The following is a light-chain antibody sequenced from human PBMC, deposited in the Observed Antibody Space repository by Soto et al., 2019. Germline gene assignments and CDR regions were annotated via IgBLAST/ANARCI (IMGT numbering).Light chain of an antibody. V-gene: IGKV3-15*01. CDR3: QQYYRWRT. J-gene: IGKJ1*01. CDR2: GAS. CDR1: QSISSN. Sequence: EIVMTQSPATLSVSPGERATLSCRASQSISSNLAGYQHKPGQAPRLLIYGASTRATGISARFSGRGSGTEFTLTISSLQSEDFAVYYCQQYYRWRTFGQGTKVEF.